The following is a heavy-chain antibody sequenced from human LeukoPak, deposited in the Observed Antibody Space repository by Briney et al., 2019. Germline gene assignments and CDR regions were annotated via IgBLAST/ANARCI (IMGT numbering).Heavy chain of an antibody. CDR3: AKVAYDSSGYYKNFDY. CDR2: ISGSGGST. D-gene: IGHD3-22*01. V-gene: IGHV3-23*01. CDR1: GFTFSSYA. J-gene: IGHJ4*02. Sequence: GGSLRRSCAASGFTFSSYAMSWVRQAPGKGLEWVSAISGSGGSTYYADSVKGRFTISRDNSKNTLYLQMNSLRAEDTAVYYCAKVAYDSSGYYKNFDYWGQGTLVTVSS.